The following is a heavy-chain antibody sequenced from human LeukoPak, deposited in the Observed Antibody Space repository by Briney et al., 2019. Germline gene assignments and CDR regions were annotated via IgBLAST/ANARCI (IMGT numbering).Heavy chain of an antibody. Sequence: SETLPLTCAVYGGSFSGYYWSWIRQPPGKGLEWIGEINHSGSTNYNPSLKSRVTISVDTSKNQFSLKLSSVTAADTAVYYCARGLTAVASYFDDWGQGTLVTVSS. CDR2: INHSGST. CDR3: ARGLTAVASYFDD. CDR1: GGSFSGYY. J-gene: IGHJ4*02. V-gene: IGHV4-34*01. D-gene: IGHD6-19*01.